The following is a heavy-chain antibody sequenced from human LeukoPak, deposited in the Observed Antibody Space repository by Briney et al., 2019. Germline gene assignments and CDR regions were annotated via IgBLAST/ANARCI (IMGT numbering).Heavy chain of an antibody. CDR2: ISGSGGST. CDR3: AKDRVGVADY. D-gene: IGHD6-19*01. V-gene: IGHV3-23*01. CDR1: GFTFSTYA. Sequence: TGGSLRLSCAASGFTFSTYAMSWVRQAPGKGLEWVSAISGSGGSTYYADSVKGRFTISRDNSKNTLYMQMKSLRAEDTAVYYCAKDRVGVADYWGQGTLVTVSS. J-gene: IGHJ4*02.